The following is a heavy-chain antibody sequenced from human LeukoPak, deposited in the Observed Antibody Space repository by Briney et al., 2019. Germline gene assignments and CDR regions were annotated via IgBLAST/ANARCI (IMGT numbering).Heavy chain of an antibody. J-gene: IGHJ4*02. Sequence: SEALSLTCTVSGGSISSYYWSWIRQPPGKGLEWIGYIYYSGSTNYNPSLKSRVTMSVDTSKNQFSLKLSSVTAADTAVYYCARDPYSSGLDYWGQGTLVTVSS. CDR2: IYYSGST. CDR1: GGSISSYY. V-gene: IGHV4-59*12. D-gene: IGHD6-19*01. CDR3: ARDPYSSGLDY.